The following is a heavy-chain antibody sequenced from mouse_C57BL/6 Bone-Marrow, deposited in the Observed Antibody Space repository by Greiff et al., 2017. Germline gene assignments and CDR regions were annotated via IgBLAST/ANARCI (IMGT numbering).Heavy chain of an antibody. V-gene: IGHV1-63*01. CDR1: GYTFTNYW. J-gene: IGHJ1*03. D-gene: IGHD1-1*01. CDR2: IYPGGGYT. Sequence: QVQLQQSGAELVRPGTSVKMSCKASGYTFTNYWIGWAKQRPGHGLEWIGDIYPGGGYTNYNEKFKGKATLTADKSSRPAYMQFSSLTSEDSAIYYVARYYGHWYYDVWGTGTTVTVSS. CDR3: ARYYGHWYYDV.